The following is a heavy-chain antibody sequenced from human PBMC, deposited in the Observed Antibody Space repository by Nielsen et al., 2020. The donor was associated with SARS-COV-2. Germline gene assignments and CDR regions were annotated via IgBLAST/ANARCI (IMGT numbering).Heavy chain of an antibody. Sequence: GKSLKISCAASGFTFSSYGMHWVRQAPGKGLEWVAVISYDGSNKYYADSVKGRFTISRDNSKNTLYLQMNSLRAEDTAVYYCARQLTAMVTWGCDYWGQGTLVTVSS. CDR3: ARQLTAMVTWGCDY. D-gene: IGHD5-18*01. J-gene: IGHJ4*02. CDR1: GFTFSSYG. V-gene: IGHV3-30*03. CDR2: ISYDGSNK.